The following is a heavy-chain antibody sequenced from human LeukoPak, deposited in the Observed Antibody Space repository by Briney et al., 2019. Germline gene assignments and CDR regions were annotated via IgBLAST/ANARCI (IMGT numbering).Heavy chain of an antibody. D-gene: IGHD3-16*01. J-gene: IGHJ5*02. CDR1: GFTFSRYS. V-gene: IGHV4-34*01. CDR3: ARGSWGSGWFDP. CDR2: INHSGST. Sequence: GSLRLSCTVSGFTFSRYSMNWVRQAPGKGLEWIGEINHSGSTNYNPSLKSRVTISVDTSKNQFSLKLSSVTAADTAVYYCARGSWGSGWFDPWGQGTLVTVSS.